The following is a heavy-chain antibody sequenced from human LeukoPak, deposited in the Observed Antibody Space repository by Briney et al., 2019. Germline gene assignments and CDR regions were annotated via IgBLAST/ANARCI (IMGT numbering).Heavy chain of an antibody. D-gene: IGHD6-13*01. CDR1: GFTFSSYA. V-gene: IGHV3-23*01. CDR3: AGEYSSSPGVYFQH. Sequence: GGSLRLSCAASGFTFSSYAMSWVRQAPGEGLEWVSAIGDSGGSTYYADSVKGRFTISRDNSKNTLYLQMNSLRAEDTAVYYCAGEYSSSPGVYFQHWGQGTLVTVSS. CDR2: IGDSGGST. J-gene: IGHJ1*01.